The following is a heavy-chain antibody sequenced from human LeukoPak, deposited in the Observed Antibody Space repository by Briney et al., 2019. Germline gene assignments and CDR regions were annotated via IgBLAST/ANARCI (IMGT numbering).Heavy chain of an antibody. V-gene: IGHV4-39*01. Sequence: SETLSLTCTVSGGSISSSSYYWGWIRQPPGKGLEWIGSTYYSGSTYYNPSLKSRVNISVDTSKNQFSLKLRSVTAADTAVYYCASAYYYDSSGYPDAFDIWGQGTMVTVSS. CDR3: ASAYYYDSSGYPDAFDI. D-gene: IGHD3-22*01. CDR1: GGSISSSSYY. CDR2: TYYSGST. J-gene: IGHJ3*02.